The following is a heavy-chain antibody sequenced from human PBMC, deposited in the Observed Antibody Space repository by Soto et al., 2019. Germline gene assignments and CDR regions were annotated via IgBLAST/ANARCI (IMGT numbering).Heavy chain of an antibody. J-gene: IGHJ6*03. CDR3: AKDGGWLRFLGGAYYYMDV. D-gene: IGHD5-12*01. CDR2: ISGSGGST. CDR1: GFTFSSYA. Sequence: GGSLRLSCAASGFTFSSYAMSWVRQAPGKGLEWVSAISGSGGSTYYADSVKGRFTISRDNSKNTLYLQMNSLRAEDTAVYYCAKDGGWLRFLGGAYYYMDVWGKGTTVTVSS. V-gene: IGHV3-23*01.